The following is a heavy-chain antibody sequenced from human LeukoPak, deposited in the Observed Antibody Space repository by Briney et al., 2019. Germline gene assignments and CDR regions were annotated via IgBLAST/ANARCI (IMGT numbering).Heavy chain of an antibody. V-gene: IGHV3-23*01. CDR1: GFTFSSYA. D-gene: IGHD6-6*01. CDR3: ARGPLEGSSFFDY. CDR2: ISGSGGST. J-gene: IGHJ4*02. Sequence: GGSLRLSCAASGFTFSSYAMSWVRQAPGKGLEWVSAISGSGGSTYYADSVKGRFTISRDNSRNTLYLQMNSLRAEDTAVYYCARGPLEGSSFFDYWGQGTLVTVSS.